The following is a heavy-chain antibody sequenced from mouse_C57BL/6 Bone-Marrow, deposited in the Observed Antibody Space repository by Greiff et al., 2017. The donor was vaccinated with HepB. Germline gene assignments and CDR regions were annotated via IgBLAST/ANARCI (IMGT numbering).Heavy chain of an antibody. CDR2: ISYDGSN. V-gene: IGHV3-6*01. CDR1: GYSITSGYY. J-gene: IGHJ1*03. CDR3: ARDEGAHWYFDV. Sequence: VQLKESGPGLVKPSQSLSLTCSVTGYSITSGYYWNWIRQFPGNKLEWMGYISYDGSNNYNPSLKNRISITRDTSKNQFFLKLNSVTTEDTATYYCARDEGAHWYFDVWGTGTTVTVSS.